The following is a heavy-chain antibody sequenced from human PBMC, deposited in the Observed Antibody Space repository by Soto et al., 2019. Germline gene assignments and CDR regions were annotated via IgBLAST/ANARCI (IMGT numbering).Heavy chain of an antibody. Sequence: SETLSLTCAVYGGSFSGYYWSWIRQPPGKGLEWIGEINHSGSTNYNPSLKSRVTISVDTSKNQFSLKLSSVTAADTAVYYCARGLILSISTSSNWFDPWGQGTLVTVSS. CDR2: INHSGST. CDR1: GGSFSGYY. V-gene: IGHV4-34*01. J-gene: IGHJ5*02. D-gene: IGHD2-2*01. CDR3: ARGLILSISTSSNWFDP.